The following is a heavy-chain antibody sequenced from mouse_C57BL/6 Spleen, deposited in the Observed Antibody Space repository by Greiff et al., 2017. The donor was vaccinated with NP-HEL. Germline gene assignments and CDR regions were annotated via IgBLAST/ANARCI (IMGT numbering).Heavy chain of an antibody. CDR1: GYTFTSYW. Sequence: QVHVKQPGAELVKPGASVKLSCKASGYTFTSYWMHWVKQRPGRGLEWIGRIDPNSGGTKYNEKFKSKATLTVDKPSSTAYMQLSSLTSEDSAVYYCARWDYGSVYYAMDYWGQGTSVTVSS. CDR3: ARWDYGSVYYAMDY. J-gene: IGHJ4*01. D-gene: IGHD1-1*01. V-gene: IGHV1-72*01. CDR2: IDPNSGGT.